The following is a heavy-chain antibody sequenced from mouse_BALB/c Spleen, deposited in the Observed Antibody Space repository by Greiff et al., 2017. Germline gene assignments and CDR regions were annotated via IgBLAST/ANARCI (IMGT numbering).Heavy chain of an antibody. Sequence: EVQVVESGGGLVQPGGSRKLSCAASGFTFSSFGMHWVRQAPEKGLEWVAYISSGSSTIYYADTVKGRFTISRDNPKNTLFLQMTSLRSEDTAMYYCARVYGNSYAMDYWGQGTSVTVSS. CDR2: ISSGSSTI. CDR3: ARVYGNSYAMDY. CDR1: GFTFSSFG. J-gene: IGHJ4*01. V-gene: IGHV5-17*02. D-gene: IGHD2-1*01.